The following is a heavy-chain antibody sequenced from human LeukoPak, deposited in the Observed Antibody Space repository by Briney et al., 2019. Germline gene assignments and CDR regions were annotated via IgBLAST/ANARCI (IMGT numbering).Heavy chain of an antibody. CDR1: GFTFSSYA. D-gene: IGHD3-10*02. Sequence: GGSLRLSCAASGFTFSSYAMHWVRQAPGKGLEWVVVISYDGSNKYYADSVKGRFTISRDNSKNTLYLQMNSLRAEDTAVYYCARDRHTTMYQADVWGQGTTVTVSS. J-gene: IGHJ6*02. CDR2: ISYDGSNK. V-gene: IGHV3-30-3*01. CDR3: ARDRHTTMYQADV.